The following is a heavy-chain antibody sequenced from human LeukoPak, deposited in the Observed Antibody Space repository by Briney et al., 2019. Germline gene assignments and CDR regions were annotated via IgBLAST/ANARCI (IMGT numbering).Heavy chain of an antibody. CDR2: ISSSGSTI. CDR1: GFTFSDYY. CDR3: ARVQGSSWSSKPYYYYGMDV. Sequence: GGSLRLSCAASGFTFSDYYMSWIRQAPGKGLEWVSYISSSGSTIYYADSVKGRFTISRDNAKNSLYLQMNSLRAEDTAVYYCARVQGSSWSSKPYYYYGMDVWGQGTTVTVSS. D-gene: IGHD6-13*01. V-gene: IGHV3-11*01. J-gene: IGHJ6*02.